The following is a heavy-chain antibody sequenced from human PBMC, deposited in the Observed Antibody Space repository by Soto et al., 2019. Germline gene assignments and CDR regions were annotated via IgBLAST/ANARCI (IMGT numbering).Heavy chain of an antibody. CDR1: GYTFSSYG. J-gene: IGHJ4*02. D-gene: IGHD6-13*01. CDR3: ARGLGGCWYHFDY. CDR2: ITVNSGNT. V-gene: IGHV1-18*01. Sequence: QVQLVQSGVEVKEPGASVKVSCKAAGYTFSSYGIGWVRQAPGQGLEWMGWITVNSGNTNYPQKFQGRVTMTTDTSTSTAYMELRSLTSDDTAVYYCARGLGGCWYHFDYWGQGTLVTVSS.